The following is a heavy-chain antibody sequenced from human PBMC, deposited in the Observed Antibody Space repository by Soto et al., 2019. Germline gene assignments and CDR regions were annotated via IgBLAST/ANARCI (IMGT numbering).Heavy chain of an antibody. D-gene: IGHD2-8*01. CDR3: ARGRGIVILVYAIRDFDY. V-gene: IGHV4-34*01. Sequence: PSETLSLTCAVYGGSFSGYYWSWIRQPPGKGLEWIGEINHSGSTNYNPSLKSRVTISVDTSKNQFSLKLSSVTAADTAVYYCARGRGIVILVYAIRDFDYWGQGTLVTVSS. CDR2: INHSGST. J-gene: IGHJ4*02. CDR1: GGSFSGYY.